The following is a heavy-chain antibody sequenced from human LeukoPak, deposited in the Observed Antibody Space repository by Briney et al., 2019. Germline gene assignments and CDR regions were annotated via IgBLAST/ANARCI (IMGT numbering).Heavy chain of an antibody. CDR1: GYTFTSYG. Sequence: ASVKVSCKASGYTFTSYGISWVRQAPGQGLEWMGWINPNSGGTNYAQKFQGRVTMTRDTSISTAYMELSRLRSDDTAVYYCARQWLDYDYWGQGTLVTVSS. CDR3: ARQWLDYDY. CDR2: INPNSGGT. D-gene: IGHD6-19*01. J-gene: IGHJ4*02. V-gene: IGHV1-2*02.